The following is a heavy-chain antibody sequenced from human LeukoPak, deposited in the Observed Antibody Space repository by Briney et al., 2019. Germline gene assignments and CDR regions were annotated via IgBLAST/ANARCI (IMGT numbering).Heavy chain of an antibody. V-gene: IGHV4-34*01. CDR3: ARRYYGSGSSIDY. J-gene: IGHJ4*02. Sequence: SETLSLTCAVYGGSFSGYYWSWIRQPPGKGLEWIGEINHSGSTNYNPSLKSRVTISVDTSKNQFSLKLSSVTAADTAVYYCARRYYGSGSSIDYWGRGTLVTVSS. CDR2: INHSGST. CDR1: GGSFSGYY. D-gene: IGHD3-10*01.